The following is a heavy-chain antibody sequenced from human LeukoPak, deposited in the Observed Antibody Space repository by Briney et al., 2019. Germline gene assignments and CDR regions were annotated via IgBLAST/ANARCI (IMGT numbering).Heavy chain of an antibody. V-gene: IGHV4-34*01. CDR1: GGSFSGYY. D-gene: IGHD3/OR15-3a*01. CDR3: ARYLSWTSWFDP. Sequence: SETLSLTCAVYGGSFSGYYWSWIRQPPGKGLEWIGEINHSGSTNYNPSLKSRVTISVDTSKSQFSLKLSSVTAADTAVYYCARYLSWTSWFDPWGQGTLVTVSS. CDR2: INHSGST. J-gene: IGHJ5*02.